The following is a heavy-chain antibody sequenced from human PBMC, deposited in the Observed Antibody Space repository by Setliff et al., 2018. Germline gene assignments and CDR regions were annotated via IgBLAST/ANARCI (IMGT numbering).Heavy chain of an antibody. Sequence: PWGSLRLSCAASGFTFSTHSMNWVRQAPGKGLEWVSYISSSSSTIYYADSVKGRFTISRDNAKNSLYLQMNSLRAEDTAVYYCARSPSGSGWYDFDYWGQGTLVTVSS. D-gene: IGHD6-19*01. CDR1: GFTFSTHS. V-gene: IGHV3-48*01. CDR2: ISSSSSTI. J-gene: IGHJ4*02. CDR3: ARSPSGSGWYDFDY.